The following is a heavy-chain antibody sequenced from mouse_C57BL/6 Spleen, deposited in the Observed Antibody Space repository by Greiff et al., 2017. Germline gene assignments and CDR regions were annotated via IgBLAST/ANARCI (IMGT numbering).Heavy chain of an antibody. J-gene: IGHJ1*03. V-gene: IGHV1-80*01. CDR3: ARTGTTLTRDFDV. CDR2: IYPGDGDT. D-gene: IGHD2-13*01. CDR1: GYAFSSYW. Sequence: QVQLQQSGAELEKPGASVKISCKASGYAFSSYWMNWVKQRPGKGLEWIGQIYPGDGDTNYNGKFKGKATLTADKSSSTAYMQLSSLTSEGSAVYFCARTGTTLTRDFDVWGTGTTVTVSS.